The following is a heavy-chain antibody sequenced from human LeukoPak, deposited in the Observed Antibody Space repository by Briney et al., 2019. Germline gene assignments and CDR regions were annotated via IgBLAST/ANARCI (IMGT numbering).Heavy chain of an antibody. J-gene: IGHJ6*02. V-gene: IGHV1-18*01. D-gene: IGHD1-1*01. CDR2: ISAYNGNT. Sequence: ASVKVSCKASGYTFTSYGISWVRQAPGQGLEWMGWISAYNGNTNYAQKLQGRVTMTTDTSTSTAYMELRSLRSDDTAVYYCASGSTGTDYYYYGTDVWGQGTTVTVSS. CDR3: ASGSTGTDYYYYGTDV. CDR1: GYTFTSYG.